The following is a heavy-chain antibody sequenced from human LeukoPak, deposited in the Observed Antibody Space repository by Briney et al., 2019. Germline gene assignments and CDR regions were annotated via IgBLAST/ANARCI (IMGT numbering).Heavy chain of an antibody. J-gene: IGHJ6*03. CDR2: IIPIVGTA. V-gene: IGHV1-69*05. CDR3: ASGEDYYYYYMDV. CDR1: GGTFSSYA. Sequence: SVKVSCKASGGTFSSYAISWVRQAPGQGLEWMGRIIPIVGTANYAQKFQGRVTITTDESTSTAYMELSSLRSEDTAVYYCASGEDYYYYYMDVWGKGTTVTVSS.